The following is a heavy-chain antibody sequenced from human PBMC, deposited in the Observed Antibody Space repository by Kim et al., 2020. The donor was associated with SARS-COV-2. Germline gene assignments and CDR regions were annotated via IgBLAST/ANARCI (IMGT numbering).Heavy chain of an antibody. J-gene: IGHJ4*02. CDR2: ISSSSSYI. Sequence: GGSLRLSCAASGFTFSSYSMNWVRQAPGKGLEWVSSISSSSSYIYYADSVKGRFTISRDNAKNSLYLQMNSLRAEDTAVYYCARVGAAAGGTDYWGQGTLVTVSS. CDR3: ARVGAAAGGTDY. V-gene: IGHV3-21*01. CDR1: GFTFSSYS. D-gene: IGHD6-13*01.